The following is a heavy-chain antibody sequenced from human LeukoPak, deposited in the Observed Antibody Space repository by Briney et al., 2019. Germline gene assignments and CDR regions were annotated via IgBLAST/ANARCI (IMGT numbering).Heavy chain of an antibody. J-gene: IGHJ4*02. V-gene: IGHV4-31*03. CDR3: ARDVSSRGFDY. D-gene: IGHD6-6*01. Sequence: PSQTLSLTCTVSGGSIGSGGYYWSWIRQHPGKGLEWIGYNYYSGSTYYNPSLKSRVTISVDTSKNQFSLKLSSVTAADTAVYYCARDVSSRGFDYWGQGTLVTVSS. CDR1: GGSIGSGGYY. CDR2: NYYSGST.